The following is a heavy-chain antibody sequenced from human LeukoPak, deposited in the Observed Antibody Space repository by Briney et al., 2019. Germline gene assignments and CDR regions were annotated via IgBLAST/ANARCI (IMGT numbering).Heavy chain of an antibody. D-gene: IGHD2-21*02. CDR1: GGSFSGYY. V-gene: IGHV4-34*01. J-gene: IGHJ4*02. CDR3: AIGGGDSWGYFDY. CDR2: INHSGST. Sequence: PSETLSLTCAVYGGSFSGYYWSWIRQPPGKGLEWIGEINHSGSTNYNPSLKSRVTISVDTSKNQFSLKLSSVTAADTAVYYCAIGGGDSWGYFDYWGQGTLVTVSS.